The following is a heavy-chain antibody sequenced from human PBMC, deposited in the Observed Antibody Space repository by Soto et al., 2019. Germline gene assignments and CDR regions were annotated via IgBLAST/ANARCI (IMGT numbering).Heavy chain of an antibody. CDR2: IYPGDSDT. V-gene: IGHV5-51*01. CDR1: GYIFTSYW. CDR3: ARLGYYDILTGYFDP. Sequence: VESLKISCKGSGYIFTSYWICWCLQMAVKGLEWMGIIYPGDSDTRYSPSFQGQVTISADKSISTAYLQWSSLKASDTAMYYCARLGYYDILTGYFDPWGQGTLVTVSS. J-gene: IGHJ5*02. D-gene: IGHD3-9*01.